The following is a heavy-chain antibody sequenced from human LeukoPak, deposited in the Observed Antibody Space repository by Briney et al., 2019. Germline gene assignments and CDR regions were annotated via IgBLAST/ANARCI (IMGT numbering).Heavy chain of an antibody. D-gene: IGHD5-12*01. V-gene: IGHV4-34*01. Sequence: SETLSLTCAVYGGSFSGDYWSWIRQPPGKGLEWIGEINHSGSTNYNPSLKSRVTISVDTSKNQFSLKLSSVTAADTAVYYCARGLWLSLGAFVIWGQGTMVTVSS. J-gene: IGHJ3*02. CDR2: INHSGST. CDR1: GGSFSGDY. CDR3: ARGLWLSLGAFVI.